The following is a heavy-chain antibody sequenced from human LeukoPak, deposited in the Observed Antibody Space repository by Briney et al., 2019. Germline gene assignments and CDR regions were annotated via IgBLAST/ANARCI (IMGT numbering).Heavy chain of an antibody. V-gene: IGHV3-23*01. D-gene: IGHD3-22*01. Sequence: PGGSLRLSCAASGFTFSSYAMSWVRQAPGKGLEWVSAISGSGGSTYYADSVKGRFTISRDNSKNTLYLHMKSLRAEDTAVYYCAKGGKWARDSIIMMVVVTLFDYWGQGTLVTVSS. CDR3: AKGGKWARDSIIMMVVVTLFDY. CDR1: GFTFSSYA. J-gene: IGHJ4*02. CDR2: ISGSGGST.